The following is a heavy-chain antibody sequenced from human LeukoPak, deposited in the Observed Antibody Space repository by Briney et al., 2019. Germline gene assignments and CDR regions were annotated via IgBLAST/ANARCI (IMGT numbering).Heavy chain of an antibody. CDR1: GGSFSGYY. V-gene: IGHV4-34*01. Sequence: SETLSLTCAVYGGSFSGYYWSWIRQPPGKGLEWIGEINHSGSTNYNPSLKSRVTISVDTSKNQFSLKLSSVTAADTAVHYCASIGSGSYYNEYFDYWGQGTLVTASS. D-gene: IGHD3-10*01. CDR3: ASIGSGSYYNEYFDY. CDR2: INHSGST. J-gene: IGHJ4*02.